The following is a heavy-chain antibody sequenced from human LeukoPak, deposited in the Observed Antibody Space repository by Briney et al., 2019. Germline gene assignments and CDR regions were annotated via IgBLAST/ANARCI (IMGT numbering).Heavy chain of an antibody. D-gene: IGHD3-3*01. CDR2: IKSKTDGGTT. CDR1: GFTFSNAW. J-gene: IGHJ5*02. CDR3: AKDLDRAKYYDFWSGYYTGHWFDP. Sequence: PGGSLRLSCAASGFTFSNAWMSWVRQAPGKGLEWVGRIKSKTDGGTTDYAAPMKGRFTISRDDSKNTLYPQMNSLRAEDTAVYYCAKDLDRAKYYDFWSGYYTGHWFDPWGQGTLVTVSS. V-gene: IGHV3-15*01.